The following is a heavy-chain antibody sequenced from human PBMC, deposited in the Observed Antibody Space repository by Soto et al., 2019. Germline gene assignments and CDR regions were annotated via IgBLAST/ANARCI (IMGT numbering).Heavy chain of an antibody. J-gene: IGHJ4*02. D-gene: IGHD1-26*01. CDR3: ARRYGGNLDY. V-gene: IGHV4-59*12. CDR2: IYYSGST. Sequence: KPSETLALTCTVSGGSISSYYWSWIRQPPGKGLEWIGYIYYSGSTNCNPSLKSRVTISVDTSKNQFSLKLSSVTAADTAVYYCARRYGGNLDYWGQGTLVPVSS. CDR1: GGSISSYY.